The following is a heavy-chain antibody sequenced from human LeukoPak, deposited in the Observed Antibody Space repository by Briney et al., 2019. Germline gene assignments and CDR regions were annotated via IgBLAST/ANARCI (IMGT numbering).Heavy chain of an antibody. D-gene: IGHD5-18*01. CDR1: GFTFSSYG. V-gene: IGHV3-30*02. CDR3: AKVRGYSYGPFDY. Sequence: GGSLRLSCAASGFTFSSYGMHWVRQAPGKGLEWVAFIRYDGSNKYYADSVKGLFTISRDNSKNTLYLQMNSLRAEDTAVYYCAKVRGYSYGPFDYWGQGTLVTVSS. CDR2: IRYDGSNK. J-gene: IGHJ4*02.